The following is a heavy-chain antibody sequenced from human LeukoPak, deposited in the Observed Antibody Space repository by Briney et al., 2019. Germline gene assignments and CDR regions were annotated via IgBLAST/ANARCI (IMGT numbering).Heavy chain of an antibody. V-gene: IGHV4-59*01. CDR2: IYYSGST. J-gene: IGHJ4*02. Sequence: SETLSLTCTVSDGSISSYYWSCIRQPPGKGLEWIGYIYYSGSTNYNPSLKSRVTISVDTSKNQFSLKLSSVTAADTAVYYCARGWGFFDYWGQGTLVTVSS. CDR3: ARGWGFFDY. D-gene: IGHD3-16*01. CDR1: DGSISSYY.